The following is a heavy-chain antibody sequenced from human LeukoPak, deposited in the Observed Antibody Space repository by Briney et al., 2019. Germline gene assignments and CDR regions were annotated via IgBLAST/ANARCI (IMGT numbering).Heavy chain of an antibody. V-gene: IGHV1-2*02. CDR3: ARTKNLYPGWFDP. Sequence: ASVKVSCKASGYTFTGYYIHWVRQAPGQGLEWMGWITPHNGGTNYAQKFQGGVTMTRDTSIRTAYMELSRLRSDDTPVYYCARTKNLYPGWFDPWGEGTLVTVSS. CDR1: GYTFTGYY. CDR2: ITPHNGGT. J-gene: IGHJ5*02. D-gene: IGHD1-14*01.